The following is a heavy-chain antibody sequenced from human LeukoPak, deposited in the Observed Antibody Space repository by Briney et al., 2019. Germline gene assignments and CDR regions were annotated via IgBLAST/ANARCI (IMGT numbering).Heavy chain of an antibody. CDR1: GFTFDDYG. D-gene: IGHD3-3*01. Sequence: PGGSLRLSCAASGFTFDDYGMSWVRQAPGKGLEWVSGINWNGGSTGYADSVKGRFTISRDNAKNSLYLQMNSLRAEDTALCYCARLKTYYDFWSGYYMDYWGQGTLVTVSS. CDR3: ARLKTYYDFWSGYYMDY. CDR2: INWNGGST. J-gene: IGHJ4*02. V-gene: IGHV3-20*04.